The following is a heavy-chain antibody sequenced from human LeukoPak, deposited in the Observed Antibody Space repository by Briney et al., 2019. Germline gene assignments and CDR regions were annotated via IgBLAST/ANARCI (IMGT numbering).Heavy chain of an antibody. Sequence: GRSLRLSCAASGFTFSSYAMHWVRQAPGKGLEWVALISYDGNNKYYTDSVKGRFTISRDNSKNTLYLQMNSLRAEDTAVYYCAREGGTGYGGNRDDAFDIWGQGTMVTVSS. D-gene: IGHD4-23*01. V-gene: IGHV3-30-3*01. CDR3: AREGGTGYGGNRDDAFDI. J-gene: IGHJ3*02. CDR2: ISYDGNNK. CDR1: GFTFSSYA.